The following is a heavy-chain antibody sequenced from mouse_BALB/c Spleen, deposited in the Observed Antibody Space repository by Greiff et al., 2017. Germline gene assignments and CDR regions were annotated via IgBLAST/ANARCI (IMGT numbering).Heavy chain of an antibody. CDR1: GDSITSGY. D-gene: IGHD2-1*01. CDR2: ISYSGST. CDR3: ARYGGDCNYVGYAMDY. J-gene: IGHJ4*01. V-gene: IGHV3-8*02. Sequence: EVQRVESGPSLVKPSQTLSLTCSVTGDSITSGYWNWIRKFPGNKLEYMGYISYSGSTYYNPSLKSRISITRDTSKNQYYLQLNSVTTEDTATYYCARYGGDCNYVGYAMDYWGQGTSVTVSS.